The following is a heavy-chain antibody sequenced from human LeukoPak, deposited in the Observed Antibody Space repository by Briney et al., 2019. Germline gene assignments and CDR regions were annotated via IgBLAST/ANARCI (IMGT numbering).Heavy chain of an antibody. D-gene: IGHD4-11*01. CDR1: GFTFSNYG. V-gene: IGHV3-30*02. J-gene: IGHJ5*02. CDR2: IRYDGNNK. CDR3: ARIQLWFDP. Sequence: GSLRLSCGASGFTFSNYGMLWVRQAPGKGLEWVAFIRYDGNNKLYADSMKGRFTISRDNSKNTLYLHINSLRAEDTAVYYCARIQLWFDPWGQGTLVTVSS.